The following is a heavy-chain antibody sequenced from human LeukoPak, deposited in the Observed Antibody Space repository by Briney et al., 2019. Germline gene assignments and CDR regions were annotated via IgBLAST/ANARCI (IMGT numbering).Heavy chain of an antibody. J-gene: IGHJ4*02. V-gene: IGHV3-11*04. Sequence: PGGSLRLSCAASGFTFSDYYMSWIRQAPGKGLEWVSYISSSGSTIYYADFAKGRFTISRDRSKNSVYLQMNSLRPDDTALYYCAKDGGRYRFDFWGQGTMVTVSS. CDR2: ISSSGSTI. D-gene: IGHD3-16*02. CDR1: GFTFSDYY. CDR3: AKDGGRYRFDF.